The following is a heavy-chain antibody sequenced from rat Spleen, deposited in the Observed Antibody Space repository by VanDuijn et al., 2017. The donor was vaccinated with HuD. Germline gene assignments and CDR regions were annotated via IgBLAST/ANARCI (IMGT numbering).Heavy chain of an antibody. CDR1: GFTFTNYW. Sequence: EVQLVESGGGLVQPGRSLKLACVASGFTFTNYWMTWIRQAPGKGLEWVASITDTGGHKTYYRDSVKGRFTISRDDAENTQYLQMDSLRSEDTATYYCARSDYFDSWGQGVMVTVSS. CDR3: ARSDYFDS. V-gene: IGHV5-31*01. J-gene: IGHJ2*01. CDR2: ITDTGGHKT.